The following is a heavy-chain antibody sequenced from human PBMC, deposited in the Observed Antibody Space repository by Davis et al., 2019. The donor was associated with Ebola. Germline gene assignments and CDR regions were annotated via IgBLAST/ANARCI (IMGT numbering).Heavy chain of an antibody. Sequence: ASVKVSCKASGFTFTAYFLHWVRQAPGQGLEWMGRINPGSGGTDYAQKFQGRVTMTRDTSISTAYMELSRLRSDDTAVYYCARDPVVGATDYWGQGTLVTVSS. CDR1: GFTFTAYF. CDR3: ARDPVVGATDY. CDR2: INPGSGGT. J-gene: IGHJ4*02. V-gene: IGHV1-2*06. D-gene: IGHD1-26*01.